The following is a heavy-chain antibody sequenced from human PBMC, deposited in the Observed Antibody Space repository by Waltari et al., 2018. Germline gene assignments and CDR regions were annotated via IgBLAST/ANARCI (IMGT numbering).Heavy chain of an antibody. CDR1: GYTFSSYL. J-gene: IGHJ5*02. Sequence: QVQLVQSGAEVKKPGASVKASCKASGYTFSSYLLHWVRQAPGHRLEWMGWINAGNGSTKYSQNFQGRVTITRDTSASTTYMDLRSLVSEDTAMYYCANSSVDSSPILDLWGQGTLVTVSP. CDR3: ANSSVDSSPILDL. CDR2: INAGNGST. V-gene: IGHV1-3*01. D-gene: IGHD6-13*01.